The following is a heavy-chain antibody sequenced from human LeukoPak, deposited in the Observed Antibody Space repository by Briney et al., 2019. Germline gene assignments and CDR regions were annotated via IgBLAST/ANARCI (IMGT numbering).Heavy chain of an antibody. CDR3: VRGAYYAAY. Sequence: PGGSLRLSCAASAFTISDYWMSWVRQTPGKGLEWVANIKQDGSEKYYVGSVKGRFSISRDNVKNALYLQMNSLGVEDTGVYYCVRGAYYAAYWGQGTLVTVSS. CDR2: IKQDGSEK. D-gene: IGHD2/OR15-2a*01. J-gene: IGHJ4*02. V-gene: IGHV3-7*01. CDR1: AFTISDYW.